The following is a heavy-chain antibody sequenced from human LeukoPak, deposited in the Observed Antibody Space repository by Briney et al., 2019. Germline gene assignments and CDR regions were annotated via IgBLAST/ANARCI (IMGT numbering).Heavy chain of an antibody. V-gene: IGHV1-69*13. D-gene: IGHD4-17*01. CDR2: IIPIFGTA. Sequence: ASVEVSCKASGGTFSSYAISWVRQAPGQGLEWMGGIIPIFGTANYAQKFQGRVTITADESTSTAYMELSSLRSEDTAVYYCGTTVTTFFAYYYYGMDVWGQGTTVTVSS. CDR1: GGTFSSYA. CDR3: GTTVTTFFAYYYYGMDV. J-gene: IGHJ6*02.